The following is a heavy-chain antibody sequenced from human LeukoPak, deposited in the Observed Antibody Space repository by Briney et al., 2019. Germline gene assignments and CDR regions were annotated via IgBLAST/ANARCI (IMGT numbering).Heavy chain of an antibody. V-gene: IGHV4-61*02. Sequence: MPSETLSLTCTVSGGSISSGGYYWSWIRQPAGKGLEWIGRIYTSGSTNYNPSLKSRVTMSVDTSKNQFSLKLTSVTAADTAVYYCARAYSGSLPDYFDYWGQGTLVTVSS. CDR1: GGSISSGGYY. CDR2: IYTSGST. J-gene: IGHJ4*02. D-gene: IGHD1-26*01. CDR3: ARAYSGSLPDYFDY.